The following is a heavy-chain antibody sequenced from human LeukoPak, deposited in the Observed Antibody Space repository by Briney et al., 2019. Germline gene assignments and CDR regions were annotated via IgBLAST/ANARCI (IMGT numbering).Heavy chain of an antibody. Sequence: SVNVSCMASGYTFTGYYMHWVRPAPGPGLEWMGWINPNSGGTNYAQKFPGRVTMTRDTAIITAYMEQSKLRSDDTAVYYCARGPPRRDKGGYYSEAEVIDYWGQGTLVTVSS. CDR2: INPNSGGT. V-gene: IGHV1-2*02. CDR3: ARGPPRRDKGGYYSEAEVIDY. J-gene: IGHJ4*02. CDR1: GYTFTGYY. D-gene: IGHD1-26*01.